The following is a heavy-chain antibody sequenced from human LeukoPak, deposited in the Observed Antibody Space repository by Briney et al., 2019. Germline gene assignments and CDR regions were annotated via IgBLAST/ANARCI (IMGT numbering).Heavy chain of an antibody. J-gene: IGHJ5*02. Sequence: SQTLSLTCTVSGGSISSGGYYWSWIRQPPGKGLEWIGYIYYSGSTNYNPSLKSRVTISVDTSKNQFSLKLSSVTAADTAVYYCASSLEWLLKFDPWGQGTLVTVSS. V-gene: IGHV4-61*08. CDR2: IYYSGST. CDR3: ASSLEWLLKFDP. D-gene: IGHD3-3*01. CDR1: GGSISSGGYY.